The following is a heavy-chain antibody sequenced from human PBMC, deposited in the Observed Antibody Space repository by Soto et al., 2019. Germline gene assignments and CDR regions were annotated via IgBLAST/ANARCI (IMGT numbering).Heavy chain of an antibody. CDR3: ARSPAYGDYANLDT. Sequence: SETLSLTCTVSGDSVSKYYWNWIRQPAGKGLEWIGRIHSTRSPNYNPSLKSRVTMSVDTSKNQFSLKLNLTSVTAADTAVYYCARSPAYGDYANLDTWGQGTLVTVS. CDR1: GDSVSKYY. D-gene: IGHD4-17*01. CDR2: IHSTRSP. V-gene: IGHV4-4*07. J-gene: IGHJ5*02.